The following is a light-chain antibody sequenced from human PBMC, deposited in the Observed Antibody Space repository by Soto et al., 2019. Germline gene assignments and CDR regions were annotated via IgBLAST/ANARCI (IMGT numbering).Light chain of an antibody. CDR2: NNN. V-gene: IGLV1-44*01. J-gene: IGLJ1*01. Sequence: SALTQPPSASGTPGQRVTISGSGSSSNIGGNTVNWYQQLPGTAPKLLIYNNNQRPSGVPDRFSGSKSGTSASLAISGLQSEDEADYYCATWDDSRNKVFGTGTKVTVL. CDR1: SSNIGGNT. CDR3: ATWDDSRNKV.